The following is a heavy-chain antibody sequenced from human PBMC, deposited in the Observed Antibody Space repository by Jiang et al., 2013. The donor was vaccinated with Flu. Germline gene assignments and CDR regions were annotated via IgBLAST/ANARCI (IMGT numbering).Heavy chain of an antibody. CDR1: GFPFNTYA. V-gene: IGHV3-30-3*01. CDR2: LSYDGTNK. CDR3: ARDIRDYVVSNIMDV. J-gene: IGHJ6*02. D-gene: IGHD3-10*02. Sequence: QLVESGGSLVQPGRSLRLSCAGSGFPFNTYAVHWVRQTPAKGLEWVATLSYDGTNKNYADSVKGRFIISRDNSKNTVFLQMNSLRAEDTALYYCARDIRDYVVSNIMDVWGQGTPVTVS.